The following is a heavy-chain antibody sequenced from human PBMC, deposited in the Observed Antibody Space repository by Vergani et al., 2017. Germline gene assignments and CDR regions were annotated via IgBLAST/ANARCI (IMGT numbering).Heavy chain of an antibody. V-gene: IGHV4-59*11. CDR3: ASDTHSGQRADR. Sequence: QVQLQESGPGLVKSSETLSLICSVSFDSIRNLYCNWIRHPPGKGLERIGSIHYSDNTNYNHSLNTRVTISVDMSKNQFSLTLTSVTAAETAVYYCASDTHSGQRADRWGQGILVTVTS. D-gene: IGHD6-19*01. CDR2: IHYSDNT. J-gene: IGHJ5*02. CDR1: FDSIRNLY.